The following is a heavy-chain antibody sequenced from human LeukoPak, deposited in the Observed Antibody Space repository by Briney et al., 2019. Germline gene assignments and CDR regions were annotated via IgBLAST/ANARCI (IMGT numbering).Heavy chain of an antibody. CDR2: ISSTGSYI. CDR3: TRVVQSGPTGWFDP. CDR1: GFTFSGYW. Sequence: GGSLGLSCAASGFTFSGYWMGWVRQAPGKGLEWVSSISSTGSYIYYADSVKGRFTISRDNPGNVVYLQMDSLRAEDTAVYYCTRVVQSGPTGWFDPWGQGTLVTVSS. V-gene: IGHV3-21*01. D-gene: IGHD1-1*01. J-gene: IGHJ5*02.